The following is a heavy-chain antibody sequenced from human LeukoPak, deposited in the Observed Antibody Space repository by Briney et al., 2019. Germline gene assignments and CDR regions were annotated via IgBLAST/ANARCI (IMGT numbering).Heavy chain of an antibody. J-gene: IGHJ6*02. CDR3: ARDHAYYYGMDV. Sequence: SQTLSLTCTVSGCSISSGGYYWSWLRQHPGKGLEWIGYIYYSGSTYYNPSLKSRVTISVDTSKNQFSLKLSSVTAADAAVYYCARDHAYYYGMDVWGQGTTVTVSS. CDR1: GCSISSGGYY. V-gene: IGHV4-31*03. CDR2: IYYSGST.